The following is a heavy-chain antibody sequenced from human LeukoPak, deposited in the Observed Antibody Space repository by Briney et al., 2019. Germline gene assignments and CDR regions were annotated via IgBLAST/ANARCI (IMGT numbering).Heavy chain of an antibody. CDR2: TSYDGSNK. Sequence: GGSLRLSCAASGFTFSSYGMHWVRQAPGKGLEWVAVTSYDGSNKYYADSVKGRFTISRDNSKNTLYLQMNSLRAEDTAVYYCARKPIAAAGTLDYWGQGTLVTVSS. J-gene: IGHJ4*02. D-gene: IGHD6-13*01. CDR1: GFTFSSYG. CDR3: ARKPIAAAGTLDY. V-gene: IGHV3-30*03.